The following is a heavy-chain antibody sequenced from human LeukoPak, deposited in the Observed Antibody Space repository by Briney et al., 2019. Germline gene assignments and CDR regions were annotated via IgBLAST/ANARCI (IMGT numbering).Heavy chain of an antibody. CDR2: ISGSGGAT. CDR3: AKNYGSGTYYNYFDS. D-gene: IGHD3-10*01. J-gene: IGHJ4*02. CDR1: GFTFSSFA. V-gene: IGHV3-23*01. Sequence: NPGGSLRLSCTASGFTFSSFAMSWVRRAPGKGLKWVSSISGSGGATYYADSVKGRFTISRDNSENTLYLQINSLRAEDTAVFYCAKNYGSGTYYNYFDSWGQGTLVTVSS.